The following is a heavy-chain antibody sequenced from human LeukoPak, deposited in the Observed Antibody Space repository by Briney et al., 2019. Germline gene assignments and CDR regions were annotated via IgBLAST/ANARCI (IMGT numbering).Heavy chain of an antibody. CDR2: IRYDGSNK. J-gene: IGHJ5*02. Sequence: PGGSLRLSCGASGFTFSSYGMHWVRQAPGKGLEWVAFIRYDGSNKYYADSVKGRFTISRDNSKNTLYLQMNSLRAEDTAVYYCAKDPATPDFWSGYYPDGWFDPWGQGTLVTVSS. CDR3: AKDPATPDFWSGYYPDGWFDP. D-gene: IGHD3-3*01. V-gene: IGHV3-30*02. CDR1: GFTFSSYG.